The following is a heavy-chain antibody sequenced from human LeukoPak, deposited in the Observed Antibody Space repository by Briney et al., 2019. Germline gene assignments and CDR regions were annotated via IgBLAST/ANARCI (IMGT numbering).Heavy chain of an antibody. CDR1: GGSFSGYY. J-gene: IGHJ5*02. CDR2: INHSGST. V-gene: IGHV4-34*01. Sequence: SETLSLTCAVYGGSFSGYYWSLIRQPPGKGLEWIGEINHSGSTNYNPSLKSRVTISVDTSKNQFSLKLSSVTAADTAVYYCARVTGWFDPWGQGTLVTVSS. CDR3: ARVTGWFDP.